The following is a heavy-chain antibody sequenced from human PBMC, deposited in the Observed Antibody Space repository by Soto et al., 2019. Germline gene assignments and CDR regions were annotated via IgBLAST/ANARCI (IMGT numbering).Heavy chain of an antibody. CDR2: ISYDGSNK. CDR3: AKGDWFDP. CDR1: GFTFSNYG. V-gene: IGHV3-30*18. J-gene: IGHJ5*02. Sequence: QVQLVESGGGVVQPGRSLRLSCAASGFTFSNYGMHWVRQAPGKGLEWVAVISYDGSNKYYADSVKGRFSISRDNSKNTLYLQMNSLRAEDTAVYHCAKGDWFDPWGQGTLVTVSS.